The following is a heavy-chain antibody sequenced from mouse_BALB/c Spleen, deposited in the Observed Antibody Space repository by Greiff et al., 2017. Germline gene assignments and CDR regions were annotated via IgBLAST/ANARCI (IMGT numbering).Heavy chain of an antibody. D-gene: IGHD2-1*01. CDR3: ARGYYYAMDY. Sequence: VQLQQSGPELGKPGASVKISCKASGYSFTGYNMYWVKQSHRKSLEWIGYIDPYNGGTSYNQKSKGKATLTVDKSSSTAYMHLNSLTSEDSAIYYCARGYYYAMDYWGQGTSVTVSS. J-gene: IGHJ4*01. CDR1: GYSFTGYN. V-gene: IGHV1S135*01. CDR2: IDPYNGGT.